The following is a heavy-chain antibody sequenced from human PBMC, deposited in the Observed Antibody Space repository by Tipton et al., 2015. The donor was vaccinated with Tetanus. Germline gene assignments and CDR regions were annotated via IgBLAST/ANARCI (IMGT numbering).Heavy chain of an antibody. CDR3: ARFLSFGSGTYGAR. V-gene: IGHV4-4*07. D-gene: IGHD3-10*01. CDR2: IYYNGST. Sequence: TLSLTCTVSGGSTHGFYWTWIRQSAGKGLEWIGRIYYNGSTKYNPSLKSRVTISLDTSKTHFYLNLSSVTAADTAVYYCARFLSFGSGTYGARWGQGALVSVSS. CDR1: GGSTHGFY. J-gene: IGHJ4*02.